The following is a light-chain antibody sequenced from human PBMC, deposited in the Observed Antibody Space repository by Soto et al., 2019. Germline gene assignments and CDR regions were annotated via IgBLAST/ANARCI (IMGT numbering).Light chain of an antibody. CDR2: AAY. CDR1: QRISSY. J-gene: IGKJ4*01. V-gene: IGKV1-9*01. Sequence: IQLTQSPSSLSVSVGDRVTITCRASQRISSYLAWYQPKPGKAPKLLIYAAYTLQSGVPSRFSGSGSGTDFTLTISSLQPDDFATYYCQQYNSYSPLTFCGDTKFDI. CDR3: QQYNSYSPLT.